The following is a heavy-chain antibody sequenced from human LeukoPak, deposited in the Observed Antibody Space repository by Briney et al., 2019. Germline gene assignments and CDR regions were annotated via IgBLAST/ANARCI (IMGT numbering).Heavy chain of an antibody. CDR1: GFTFSSNT. CDR2: ITGSGDST. J-gene: IGHJ4*02. D-gene: IGHD3-22*01. V-gene: IGHV3-23*01. Sequence: GGSLRLSCAASGFTFSSNTMSWVRQAPGKGLEWVSAITGSGDSTYHADSVKGRFTISRDNSKNTLYLQMTSLRAEDTAVYYCAKANYHDSSGHYENLDYWGEGTLVTVSS. CDR3: AKANYHDSSGHYENLDY.